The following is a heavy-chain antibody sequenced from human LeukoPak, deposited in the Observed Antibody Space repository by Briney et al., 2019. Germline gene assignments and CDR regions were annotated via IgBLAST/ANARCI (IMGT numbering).Heavy chain of an antibody. V-gene: IGHV3-64D*06. CDR2: ISSNGKST. CDR1: GFTLSSYA. CDR3: VKGSSGSSYGYTGSLEY. Sequence: GGSLRLSFSASGFTLSSYALHWVRQAPGKGLEYVSAISSNGKSTYYADSVKGRFTISRDNSRNTLYLQMNSLRPEDTAVYYCVKGSSGSSYGYTGSLEYWGRGTLVTVSS. D-gene: IGHD5-18*01. J-gene: IGHJ4*02.